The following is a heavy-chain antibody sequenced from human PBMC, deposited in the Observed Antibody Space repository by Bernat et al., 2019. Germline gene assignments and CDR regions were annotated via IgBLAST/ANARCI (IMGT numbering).Heavy chain of an antibody. CDR3: AKDHRGITIFGVVMPAMDV. D-gene: IGHD3-3*01. J-gene: IGHJ6*02. CDR2: INPNSGGT. CDR1: GYTFTGYY. V-gene: IGHV1-2*04. Sequence: QVQLVQSGAEVKKPGASVKVSCKASGYTFTGYYMHWVRQAPGQGLEWMGWINPNSGGTNYAQKFQGWVTMTRDTSISTAYMELSRLRSDDTAVYYCAKDHRGITIFGVVMPAMDVWGQGTTVTVSS.